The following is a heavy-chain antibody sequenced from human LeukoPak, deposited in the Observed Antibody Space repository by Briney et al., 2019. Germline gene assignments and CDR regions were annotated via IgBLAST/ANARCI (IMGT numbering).Heavy chain of an antibody. J-gene: IGHJ4*02. V-gene: IGHV3-23*01. D-gene: IGHD3-22*01. CDR3: AYSSGREFDY. Sequence: GRSLRLSCAASGFTFSSYAMSWVRQAPGKGLEWVSAITGSGSSIYYADSVKGRFTISRYNSKNTLYLQMNSLRAEDTAVYYCAYSSGREFDYWGQGTLVTVSS. CDR2: ITGSGSSI. CDR1: GFTFSSYA.